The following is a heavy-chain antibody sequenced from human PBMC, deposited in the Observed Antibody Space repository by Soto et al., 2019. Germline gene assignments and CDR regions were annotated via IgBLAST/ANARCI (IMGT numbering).Heavy chain of an antibody. CDR2: ISSSSSYI. V-gene: IGHV3-21*01. D-gene: IGHD3-10*01. CDR3: ASHMVRGVIKAWFDP. CDR1: GFTFSSYS. J-gene: IGHJ5*02. Sequence: EVQLVESGGGLVKPGGSLRLSCAASGFTFSSYSMNWVRQAPGKGLEWVSSISSSSSYIYYADSVKGRFTISGDNAQNSLYLQMNSLRAEDTAVYYFASHMVRGVIKAWFDPWGQGTLVTVSS.